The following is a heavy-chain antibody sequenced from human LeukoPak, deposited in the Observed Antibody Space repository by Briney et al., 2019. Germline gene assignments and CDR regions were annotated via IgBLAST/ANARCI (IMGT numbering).Heavy chain of an antibody. CDR2: ISAYNGNT. V-gene: IGHV1-18*01. Sequence: ASVKVSCKASGYTFTNSGITWVRQAPGQGLEWMGWISAYNGNTNHAQKLQGRVTMTTDTSTSTAYMELRSLRSDDTAVYYCARGHRYSPDSWGQGTLVTVSS. J-gene: IGHJ4*02. CDR1: GYTFTNSG. CDR3: ARGHRYSPDS. D-gene: IGHD1-1*01.